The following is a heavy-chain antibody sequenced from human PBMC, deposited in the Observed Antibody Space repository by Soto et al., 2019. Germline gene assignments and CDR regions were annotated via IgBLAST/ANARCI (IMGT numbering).Heavy chain of an antibody. V-gene: IGHV3-23*01. J-gene: IGHJ4*02. D-gene: IGHD6-13*01. CDR2: ISGSGGST. Sequence: GGSLRLSCAASGFTFSSYAMSWVRQAPGKGLEWVSAISGSGGSTYYADSVKGRFTISRDNSKNTLYLQMNSLRAEDTAVYYCAKEWEYSSSWYGGQDYWGQGTLVTVSS. CDR3: AKEWEYSSSWYGGQDY. CDR1: GFTFSSYA.